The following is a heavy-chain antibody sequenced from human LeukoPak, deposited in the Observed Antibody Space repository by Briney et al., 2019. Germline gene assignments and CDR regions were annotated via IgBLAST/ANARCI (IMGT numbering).Heavy chain of an antibody. CDR1: DGSISSYY. CDR2: IDYSGYT. D-gene: IGHD3-16*02. CDR3: ARVEYDYVWGSYQGAFDI. Sequence: SETLSLTCTVSDGSISSYYWSWIRQPPGKGLEWIGYIDYSGYTNYNPSLKSRVTMSVDTSKNQFSLKLSSVTAADTAVYYCARVEYDYVWGSYQGAFDIWGQGTMVTVSS. V-gene: IGHV4-59*12. J-gene: IGHJ3*02.